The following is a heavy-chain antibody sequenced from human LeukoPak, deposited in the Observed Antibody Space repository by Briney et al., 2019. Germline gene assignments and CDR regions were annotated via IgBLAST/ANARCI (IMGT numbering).Heavy chain of an antibody. D-gene: IGHD3-9*01. CDR1: GFTFSSYE. J-gene: IGHJ4*02. Sequence: PGGSLRLSCAASGFTFSSYEMNWVRQAPGKGLEWVSYISSSGTTIYYADSVKGRFTISRDNSKNTLYLQMNSLRAEDTAVYYCAKGGYDILTGYYQYYFDYWGQGTLVTVSS. V-gene: IGHV3-48*03. CDR3: AKGGYDILTGYYQYYFDY. CDR2: ISSSGTTI.